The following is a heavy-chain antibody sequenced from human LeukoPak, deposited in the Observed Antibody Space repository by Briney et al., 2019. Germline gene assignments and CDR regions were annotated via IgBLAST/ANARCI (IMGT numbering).Heavy chain of an antibody. D-gene: IGHD5-18*01. CDR3: ARGPPPWIQLWLNYYYYGMDV. CDR2: MNPNSGNT. CDR1: GHTFTSYD. Sequence: ASVKVSCKASGHTFTSYDINWVRQATGQGLEWMGWMNPNSGNTGYAQKFQGRVTMTRNTSISTAYMELSSLRSEDTAVYYCARGPPPWIQLWLNYYYYGMDVWGQGTTVTVSS. J-gene: IGHJ6*02. V-gene: IGHV1-8*01.